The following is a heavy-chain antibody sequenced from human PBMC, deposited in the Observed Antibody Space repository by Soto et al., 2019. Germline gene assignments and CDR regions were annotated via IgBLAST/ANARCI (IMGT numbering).Heavy chain of an antibody. CDR3: ARRVYIDDCCSPTEDAVDV. V-gene: IGHV4-39*01. D-gene: IGHD2-15*01. Sequence: QLQLQESGPGLVKHSDTLALSCTVTGCSITRVAFYWGGIRQSPGKGLEWIATISYSDITYSNPSFRSRVTLSLDTSKRQFSLRWTSLTAADSAVYFCARRVYIDDCCSPTEDAVDVWGQATLVSVSS. CDR1: GCSITRVAFY. CDR2: ISYSDIT. J-gene: IGHJ3*01.